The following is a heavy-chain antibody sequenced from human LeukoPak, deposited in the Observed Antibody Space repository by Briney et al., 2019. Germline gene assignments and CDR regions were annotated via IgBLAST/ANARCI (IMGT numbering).Heavy chain of an antibody. CDR3: AIVIVSDPFDI. J-gene: IGHJ3*02. CDR2: IYYSGST. CDR1: GGSISSGGYY. Sequence: SQTLSLTCTVSGGSISSGGYYWSWIRQHQGKGLEWIGYIYYSGSTYYNPSLKSRVTISVHTSKNHFSLKLSSVTAADTAVYYCAIVIVSDPFDIWGQGTMVTVSS. V-gene: IGHV4-31*03. D-gene: IGHD2-21*01.